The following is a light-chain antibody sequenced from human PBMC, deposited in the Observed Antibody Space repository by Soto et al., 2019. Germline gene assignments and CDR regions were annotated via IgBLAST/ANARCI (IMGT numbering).Light chain of an antibody. CDR1: STLVGGYDY. Sequence: NETSTLVGGYDYVSWYQQRPGKAPKFIIYHVSNRPSGVSYRFSGSKSGNTASLTISGLQAVDEADYYCISYTTSSTYVFGTGTKVTVL. CDR2: HVS. V-gene: IGLV2-14*04. J-gene: IGLJ1*01. CDR3: ISYTTSSTYV.